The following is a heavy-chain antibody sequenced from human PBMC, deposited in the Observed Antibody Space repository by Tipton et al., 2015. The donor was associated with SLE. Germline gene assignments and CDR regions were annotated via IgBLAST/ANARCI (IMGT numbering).Heavy chain of an antibody. V-gene: IGHV3-30*02. CDR2: IRYDGSYK. Sequence: SLRLSCTASGFNFSNSGMHWVRQAPGKGLEWVTFIRYDGSYKNYADSVKGRFTLSRDNSKNTLYLEMHSLRLEDTAVYYCAKDLGSSSDFWGQGTLVTASS. CDR1: GFNFSNSG. J-gene: IGHJ4*02. D-gene: IGHD6-6*01. CDR3: AKDLGSSSDF.